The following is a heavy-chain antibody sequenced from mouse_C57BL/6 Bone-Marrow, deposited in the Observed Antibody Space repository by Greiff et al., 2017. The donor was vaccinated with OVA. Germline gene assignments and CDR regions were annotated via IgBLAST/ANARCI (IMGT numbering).Heavy chain of an antibody. CDR3: ARGYYCGSGSAWFAY. CDR1: GYTFTSYW. D-gene: IGHD1-1*01. V-gene: IGHV1-59*01. J-gene: IGHJ3*01. Sequence: QVQLQQPGAELVRPGTSVKLSCKASGYTFTSYWMHWVKQRPGQGLEWIGVIDPSDSYTNYNQKFKGKATLTVDTSSSTAYMQLSSLTSEDSAVYYCARGYYCGSGSAWFAYWGQGTLVTVSA. CDR2: IDPSDSYT.